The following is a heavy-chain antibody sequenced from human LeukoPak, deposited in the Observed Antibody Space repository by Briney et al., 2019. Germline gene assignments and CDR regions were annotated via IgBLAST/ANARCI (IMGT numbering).Heavy chain of an antibody. V-gene: IGHV4-4*07. D-gene: IGHD2-2*02. CDR3: AGIGERYCSSTSCYTNAFDI. Sequence: SETLSLTCTVSGGSISSYYWSWIRQPAGKGLEWIGRIYTSGSTNYNPSLKSRVTMSVDTSKNQFSLKLSSVTAADTAVYYCAGIGERYCSSTSCYTNAFDIWGQGTMVTVSS. CDR1: GGSISSYY. J-gene: IGHJ3*02. CDR2: IYTSGST.